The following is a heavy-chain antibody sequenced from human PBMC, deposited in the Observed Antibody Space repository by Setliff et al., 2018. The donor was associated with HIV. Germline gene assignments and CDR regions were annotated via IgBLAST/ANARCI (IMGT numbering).Heavy chain of an antibody. Sequence: PSETLSLTCAVSGGSISSSNWWTWVRQPPGKGLEWIGEIWHSRSTNYNPSLKSRVTISVDKSKNQFSLKLSSVTAADTAVYYCARGYYDSSGYYFGSSYWYFDLWG. D-gene: IGHD3-22*01. CDR2: IWHSRST. CDR3: ARGYYDSSGYYFGSSYWYFDL. CDR1: GGSISSSNW. V-gene: IGHV4-4*02. J-gene: IGHJ2*01.